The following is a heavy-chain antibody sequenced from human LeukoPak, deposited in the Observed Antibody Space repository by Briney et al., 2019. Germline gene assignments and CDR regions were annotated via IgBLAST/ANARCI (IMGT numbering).Heavy chain of an antibody. J-gene: IGHJ4*02. CDR2: INPNSGGT. CDR1: GYTFTSYD. V-gene: IGHV1-2*06. CDR3: ARGHSGYDFDY. Sequence: ASVKVSCKASGYTFTSYDINWVRQATGQGLEWMGRINPNSGGTNYAQKFQGRVTMTRDTSISTAYMELSRLRSDDTAVYYCARGHSGYDFDYWGQGTLVTVSS. D-gene: IGHD5-12*01.